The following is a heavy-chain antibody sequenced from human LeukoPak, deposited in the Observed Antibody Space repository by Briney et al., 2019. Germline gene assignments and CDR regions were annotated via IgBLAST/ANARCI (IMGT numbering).Heavy chain of an antibody. D-gene: IGHD1-26*01. CDR3: YGGIVGATEEYYFDY. J-gene: IGHJ4*02. Sequence: SETLSLTCTVSGGSISSSSYYWGWIRQPPGKGLEWIGSIYYSGGTYYNPSLKSRVTISVDTSKNQFSLKLSSVTAADTAVYYCYGGIVGATEEYYFDYWGQGTLVTVSS. CDR2: IYYSGGT. V-gene: IGHV4-39*01. CDR1: GGSISSSSYY.